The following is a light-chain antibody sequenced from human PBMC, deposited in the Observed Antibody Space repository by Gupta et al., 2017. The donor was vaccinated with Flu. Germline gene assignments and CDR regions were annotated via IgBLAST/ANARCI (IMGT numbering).Light chain of an antibody. J-gene: IGKJ2*01. CDR2: WAS. V-gene: IGKV4-1*01. CDR1: QSILYSSDNKNF. Sequence: SLVERATINSRSSQSILYSSDNKNFLAWYQQKPGQPPKLLIYWASTRASGVPDRISGSGSGTDFSLTISSLQAEDVAVYYCQQYDTTPYTFGQGTKVEVK. CDR3: QQYDTTPYT.